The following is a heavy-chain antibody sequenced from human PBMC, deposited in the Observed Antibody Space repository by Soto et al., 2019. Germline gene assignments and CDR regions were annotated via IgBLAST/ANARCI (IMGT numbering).Heavy chain of an antibody. V-gene: IGHV4-34*01. CDR1: GGSFSGYY. CDR3: AREGYCSGGSCYAGVNWFDP. Sequence: SETLSLTCAVYGGSFSGYYWSWIRQPTGKGLEWIGEINHSGSTNYNPSLKSRVTISVDTSKNQFSLKLSSVTAADTAVYYCAREGYCSGGSCYAGVNWFDPWGQGTLVTVSS. D-gene: IGHD2-15*01. CDR2: INHSGST. J-gene: IGHJ5*02.